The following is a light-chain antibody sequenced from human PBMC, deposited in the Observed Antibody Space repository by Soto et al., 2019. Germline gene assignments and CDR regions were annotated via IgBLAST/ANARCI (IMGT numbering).Light chain of an antibody. CDR2: DGS. J-gene: IGKJ1*01. CDR1: QSVSSRP. V-gene: IGKV3-20*01. CDR3: QQYVTSPSWT. Sequence: EIVLTQSPGTVSLSPGERATLSCRASQSVSSRPVAWYHHRAGQAPRLLIYDGSTRATGIPDRFSGSGSGTDFTLTISRLEPEDFGVYFCQQYVTSPSWTVGQGTKVEIK.